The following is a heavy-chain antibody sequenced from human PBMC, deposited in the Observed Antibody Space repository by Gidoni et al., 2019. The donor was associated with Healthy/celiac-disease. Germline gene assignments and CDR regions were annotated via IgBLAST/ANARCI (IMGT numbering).Heavy chain of an antibody. V-gene: IGHV3-48*03. Sequence: EVQLVLSCGGWVQLGGSLRLSCAASGFTSSSYEMNWVRQAPGKWLALVSYISSSGSSRYDADSVKGRFTICRDNAKNSLYLQMNSLRAEDAAVDYCARVGTQSVVGMGGSDYWGQGTLVTVSS. D-gene: IGHD2-21*01. CDR2: ISSSGSSR. CDR3: ARVGTQSVVGMGGSDY. CDR1: GFTSSSYE. J-gene: IGHJ4*02.